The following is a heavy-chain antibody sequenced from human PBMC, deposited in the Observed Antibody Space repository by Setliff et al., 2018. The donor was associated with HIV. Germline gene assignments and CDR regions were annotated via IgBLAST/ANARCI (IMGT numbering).Heavy chain of an antibody. CDR2: LSPSGTT. V-gene: IGHV4-34*01. D-gene: IGHD3-22*01. J-gene: IGHJ4*02. Sequence: PSETLSLTCTVYGGSFSNYYTNWIRQPPGKGLEWIGELSPSGTTRSNPSLQSRVTISLDTSNNQFSLKLTSVTAADTAMYYCAREATYYYDGSGYYYFDYWGRGTLVTVSS. CDR3: AREATYYYDGSGYYYFDY. CDR1: GGSFSNYY.